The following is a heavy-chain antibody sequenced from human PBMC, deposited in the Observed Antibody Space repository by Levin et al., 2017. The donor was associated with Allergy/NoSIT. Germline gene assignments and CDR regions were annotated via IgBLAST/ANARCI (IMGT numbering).Heavy chain of an antibody. D-gene: IGHD2-15*01. CDR1: GGTFSSYT. J-gene: IGHJ3*02. CDR2: IIPILGIA. Sequence: SVKVSCKASGGTFSSYTISWVRQAPGQGLEWMGRIIPILGIANYAQKFQGRVTITADKSTSTAYMELSSLRSEDTAVYYCAREENRYCSGGSCYISAFDSWGQGTMVTVSS. CDR3: AREENRYCSGGSCYISAFDS. V-gene: IGHV1-69*04.